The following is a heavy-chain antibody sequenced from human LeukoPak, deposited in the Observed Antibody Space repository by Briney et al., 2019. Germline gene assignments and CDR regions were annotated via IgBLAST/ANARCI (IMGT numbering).Heavy chain of an antibody. CDR1: GFTFSSYS. D-gene: IGHD3-22*01. V-gene: IGHV3-21*01. J-gene: IGHJ4*02. CDR3: ARDPYYYDSSGYRN. Sequence: GGSLRLSCAASGFTFSSYSMNWVRQAPGKGLEWVSSISSSSSYIYYADSVKGRFTISRDNAKNSLYLQTNSLRAEDTAVYYCARDPYYYDSSGYRNWGQGTLVTVSS. CDR2: ISSSSSYI.